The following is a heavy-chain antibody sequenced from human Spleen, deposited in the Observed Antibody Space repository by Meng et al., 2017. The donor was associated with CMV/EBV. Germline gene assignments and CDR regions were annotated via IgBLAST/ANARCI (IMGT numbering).Heavy chain of an antibody. CDR2: ISGSGGST. CDR3: ARDPVGWELPFDY. D-gene: IGHD1-26*01. Sequence: GESLKISCAASGFTFSSYAMSWVRQAPGKGLEWVSAISGSGGSTYYADSVKGRFTISRDNSKNTLYLQMSGLRAEDTAVYYCARDPVGWELPFDYWGLGTLVTVSS. CDR1: GFTFSSYA. J-gene: IGHJ4*02. V-gene: IGHV3-23*01.